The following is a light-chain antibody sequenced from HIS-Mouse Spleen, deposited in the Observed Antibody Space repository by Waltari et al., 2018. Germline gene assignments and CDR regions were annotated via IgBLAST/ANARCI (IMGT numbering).Light chain of an antibody. V-gene: IGLV3-10*01. CDR3: YSTDSSGNHRV. J-gene: IGLJ2*01. Sequence: SYELTPPPSVSVSPGQTARIPCPGDALPTKSAYWFQQKSGQAPVLVIYEDSKRPSGIPERFSGSSSGTMATLTISGAQVEDEADYYCYSTDSSGNHRVFGGGTKLTVL. CDR1: ALPTKS. CDR2: EDS.